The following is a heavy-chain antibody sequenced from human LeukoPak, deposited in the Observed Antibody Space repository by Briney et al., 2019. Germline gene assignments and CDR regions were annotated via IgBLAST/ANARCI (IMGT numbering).Heavy chain of an antibody. D-gene: IGHD2-15*01. CDR2: IFYSGST. CDR3: ARLKGSGYYYYYYMDV. J-gene: IGHJ6*03. CDR1: GGSLSSSSYY. Sequence: SETLSLTCTVSGGSLSSSSYYWGWIRQPPGKGLEWIGTIFYSGSTYYNPSLKSRVTISVDTSKNQFSLKLSSVTAADTAVYYCARLKGSGYYYYYYMDVWGKGTTVTISS. V-gene: IGHV4-39*01.